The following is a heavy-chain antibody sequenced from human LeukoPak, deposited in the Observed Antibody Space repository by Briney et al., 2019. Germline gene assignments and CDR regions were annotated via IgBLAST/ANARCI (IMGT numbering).Heavy chain of an antibody. J-gene: IGHJ4*02. CDR1: GGSISSSSYY. Sequence: PSETLSLTCTVSGGSISSSSYYWGWIRQPPGKGLEWIGSIYYSGSTYYNPSLKSRVTISVDTSKNQFSLKLSSVTAADTAVYYCSTGGSYRYNSDYWGQGTLVTVSS. CDR2: IYYSGST. V-gene: IGHV4-39*01. D-gene: IGHD1-26*01. CDR3: STGGSYRYNSDY.